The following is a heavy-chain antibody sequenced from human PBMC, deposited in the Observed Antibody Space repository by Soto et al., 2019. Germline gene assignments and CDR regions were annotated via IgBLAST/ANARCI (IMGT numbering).Heavy chain of an antibody. CDR1: GYTFTSYY. CDR2: INPSGGYT. V-gene: IGHV1-46*01. D-gene: IGHD2-2*01. J-gene: IGHJ5*02. CDR3: ARVGDIVVVPAANWFDP. Sequence: ASVKVACKASGYTFTSYYMNWVRQAPGQGLEWLGIINPSGGYTTYAQRFLGRVTMTSDTSTSTVHMELGSLTSDDTAVYYCARVGDIVVVPAANWFDPWGQGTLVTVS.